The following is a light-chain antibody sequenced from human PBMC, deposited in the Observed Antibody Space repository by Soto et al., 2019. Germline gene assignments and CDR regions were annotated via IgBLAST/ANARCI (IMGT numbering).Light chain of an antibody. CDR3: QQYGSAHPYT. Sequence: EIVLTQSPGTLSLSPGERATLSCRASQSVSSSYLAWYQQKPGQAPRLLIYGASNRATGIPDRFSGSGSGTDFTLTISRLEPENFAVYYCQQYGSAHPYTFRQGTKLEI. CDR1: QSVSSSY. J-gene: IGKJ2*01. CDR2: GAS. V-gene: IGKV3-20*01.